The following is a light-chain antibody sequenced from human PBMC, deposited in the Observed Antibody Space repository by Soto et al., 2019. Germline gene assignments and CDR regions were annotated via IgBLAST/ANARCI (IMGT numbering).Light chain of an antibody. J-gene: IGKJ5*01. V-gene: IGKV1-5*01. CDR2: DAS. CDR1: QNIRSR. CDR3: QHHGQWPNT. Sequence: DVQMTQSPATLSASVGDRVTLTCRASQNIRSRLAWSQQKPGKAPQLLLYDASSLESGVPQRYSGSGSGTEFTLTISSLQPEDFATYYCQHHGQWPNTFGQGTRLEIK.